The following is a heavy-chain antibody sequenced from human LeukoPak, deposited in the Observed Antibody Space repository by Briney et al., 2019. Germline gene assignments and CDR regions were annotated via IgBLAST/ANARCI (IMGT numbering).Heavy chain of an antibody. J-gene: IGHJ3*02. CDR2: IYHSGST. V-gene: IGHV4-30-2*01. CDR1: DGSISSGGYS. Sequence: PSETPSLTCAVSDGSISSGGYSWSWIRQPPGKGLEWIGYIYHSGSTYYNPSLKSRVTISVDRSKNQFSLKLSSVTAADTAVYYCARTSIAARRANAFDIWGQGTMVTVSS. D-gene: IGHD6-6*01. CDR3: ARTSIAARRANAFDI.